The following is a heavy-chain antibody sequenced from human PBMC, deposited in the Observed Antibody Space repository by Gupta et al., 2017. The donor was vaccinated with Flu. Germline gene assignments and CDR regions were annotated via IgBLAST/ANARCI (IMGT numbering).Heavy chain of an antibody. CDR2: INPNSGGT. V-gene: IGHV1-2*04. CDR1: GYTFPGYS. Sequence: HVQLVQSGAEVQKPGASVKVSCKASGYTFPGYSMQWVPQALGQGLEWMGWINPNSGGTNYAQKVHGWVTMTRDTSISTAYMELSRLRSDDTAVYYCARGGYSYGGYYYYYGMDVWGQGTTVTVAS. D-gene: IGHD5-18*01. CDR3: ARGGYSYGGYYYYYGMDV. J-gene: IGHJ6*02.